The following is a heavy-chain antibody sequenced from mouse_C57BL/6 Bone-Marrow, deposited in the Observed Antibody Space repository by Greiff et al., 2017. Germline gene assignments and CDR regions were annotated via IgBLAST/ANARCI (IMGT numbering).Heavy chain of an antibody. Sequence: EVQLQQSGAELVRPGASVKLSCTASGFNIKDYYMHWVKQRPEQGLEWIGRIDPEDGDTEYAPKFKGKATMTADTSSNTAYRQLSSLTSEDTAVYDCTTGFITTVVATRYWGQGTTLTVSS. V-gene: IGHV14-1*01. J-gene: IGHJ2*01. CDR1: GFNIKDYY. CDR3: TTGFITTVVATRY. CDR2: IDPEDGDT. D-gene: IGHD1-1*01.